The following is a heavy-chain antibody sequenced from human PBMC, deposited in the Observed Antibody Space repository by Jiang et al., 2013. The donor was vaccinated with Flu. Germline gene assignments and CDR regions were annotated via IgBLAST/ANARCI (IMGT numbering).Heavy chain of an antibody. CDR1: GFSLSTSGMR. J-gene: IGHJ4*02. D-gene: IGHD3-22*01. V-gene: IGHV2-70*04. CDR2: IDWDDDK. CDR3: AREDYYDSSYVFDY. Sequence: KPTQTLTLTCTFSGFSLSTSGMRVSWIRQPPGKALEWLARIDWDDDKFYSTSLKTRLTISKDTSKNQVVLTMTNMDPVDTATYYCAREDYYDSSYVFDYWGQGTLVTVSS.